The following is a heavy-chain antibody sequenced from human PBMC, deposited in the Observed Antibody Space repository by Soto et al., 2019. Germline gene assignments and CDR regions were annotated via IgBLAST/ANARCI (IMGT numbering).Heavy chain of an antibody. Sequence: PSETLSLTCTVSGGSVSSGSYYWSWIRQPPGKGLEWIGYIYYSGSTNYNPSLKSRVTISVDTSKSQFSLKLSSVTAADTAVYYCARDRIPLWKREYHYYAMDVWGPETTLT. D-gene: IGHD5-18*01. V-gene: IGHV4-61*01. J-gene: IGHJ6*02. CDR1: GGSVSSGSYY. CDR3: ARDRIPLWKREYHYYAMDV. CDR2: IYYSGST.